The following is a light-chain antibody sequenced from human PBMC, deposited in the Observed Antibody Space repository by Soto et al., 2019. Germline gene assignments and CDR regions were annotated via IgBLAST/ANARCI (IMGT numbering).Light chain of an antibody. V-gene: IGKV1-17*01. Sequence: DFQMTQSPSSLSASVGDRITITCRASQGIGDDLGWYQQRPGEAPKRLIYGASILPSGVPSRFSGSGSGTEFTRTISGLQPEDFATYFCLEHNTCPFTFGGGTKVEIK. CDR1: QGIGDD. CDR2: GAS. CDR3: LEHNTCPFT. J-gene: IGKJ4*01.